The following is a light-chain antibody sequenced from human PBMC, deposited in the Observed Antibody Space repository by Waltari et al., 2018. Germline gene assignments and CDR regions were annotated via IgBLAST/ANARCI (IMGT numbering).Light chain of an antibody. J-gene: IGKJ2*01. CDR3: QQSYSTPRT. CDR1: QSISNY. CDR2: AAS. V-gene: IGKV1-39*01. Sequence: DIQMTQSPSSLSTSDGDRVTITCRASQSISNYLNLYQQKPGKAPKLLIYAASTLQSGVPSRFSGSGSGTDFTLTISSLQPEDFVTYYCQQSYSTPRTFGQGTRLEIK.